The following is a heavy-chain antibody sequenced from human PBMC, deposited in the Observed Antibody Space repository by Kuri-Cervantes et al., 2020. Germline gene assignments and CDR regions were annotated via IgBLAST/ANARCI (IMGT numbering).Heavy chain of an antibody. J-gene: IGHJ5*02. CDR1: GCSISSGDYY. V-gene: IGHV4-30-4*01. CDR2: IYYGGST. D-gene: IGHD3-10*01. Sequence: SETLSLTFTVSGCSISSGDYYWSWIRQPPGKGLEWIGYIYYGGSTYYNPSLKSRVTISVDTSKNQFSLKLSSVTAADTAVYYCARGVRYYGSGRHDGFEPWGQGTTVTVSS. CDR3: ARGVRYYGSGRHDGFEP.